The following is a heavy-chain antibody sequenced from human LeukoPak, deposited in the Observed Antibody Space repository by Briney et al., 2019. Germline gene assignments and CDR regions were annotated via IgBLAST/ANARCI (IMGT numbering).Heavy chain of an antibody. CDR2: ISSSSTYI. V-gene: IGHV3-21*01. CDR1: GFTFNRHS. CDR3: ARAITNYGYIFDC. J-gene: IGHJ4*02. Sequence: GGSLRLSCAASGFTFNRHSMHWVRPAPEKVLEWVSSISSSSTYISYADSVKGRFTIARDNAKNSLYLHMNSLRAEDTAVYYCARAITNYGYIFDCWGREPWSPSPQ. D-gene: IGHD5-18*01.